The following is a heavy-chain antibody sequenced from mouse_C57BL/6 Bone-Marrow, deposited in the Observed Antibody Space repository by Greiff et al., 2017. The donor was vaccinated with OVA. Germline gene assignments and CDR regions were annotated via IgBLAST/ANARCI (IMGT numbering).Heavy chain of an antibody. CDR1: GFTFSDYG. V-gene: IGHV5-17*01. CDR2: ISSGSSTI. D-gene: IGHD1-1*01. CDR3: ARAYGPPSYWYFDV. J-gene: IGHJ1*03. Sequence: EVMLVESGGGLVKPGGSLKLSCAASGFTFSDYGMHWVRQAPEKGLEWVAYISSGSSTISYADTVKGRFTISRDNAKNTLFLQMTSLSSEDTAMYYCARAYGPPSYWYFDVWGTGTTVTVSS.